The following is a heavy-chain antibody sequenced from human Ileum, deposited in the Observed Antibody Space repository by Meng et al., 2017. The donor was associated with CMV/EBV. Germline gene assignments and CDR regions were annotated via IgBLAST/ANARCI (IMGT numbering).Heavy chain of an antibody. CDR3: ARGVLGAIPQDY. D-gene: IGHD1-26*01. V-gene: IGHV3-53*01. CDR2: MYGDDNT. CDR1: GFTGSSTY. J-gene: IGHJ4*02. Sequence: LSCVASGFTGSSTYLSWVRQAPGKGLEWVAFMYGDDNTYYADSVRGRFTISRDNSKNTLYLQMNSLRVEDTAVYLCARGVLGAIPQDYWGQGTLVTVSS.